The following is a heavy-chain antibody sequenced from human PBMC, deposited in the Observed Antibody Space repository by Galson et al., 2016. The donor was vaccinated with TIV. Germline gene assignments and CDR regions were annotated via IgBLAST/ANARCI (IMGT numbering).Heavy chain of an antibody. CDR2: MNPNSGNA. Sequence: SVKVSCKASGYTFNNYDISWVRQATGQGLEWMGWMNPNSGNAGYAQKFQGRVTITSNTSVNKAYMEVRSLRFEDTAVYYCARARRGYCSGGSCLPGYWGQGTLVTVSS. D-gene: IGHD2-15*01. CDR1: GYTFNNYD. V-gene: IGHV1-8*01. CDR3: ARARRGYCSGGSCLPGY. J-gene: IGHJ4*02.